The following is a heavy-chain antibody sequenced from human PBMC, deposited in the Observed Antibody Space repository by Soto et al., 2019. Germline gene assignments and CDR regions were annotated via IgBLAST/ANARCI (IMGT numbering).Heavy chain of an antibody. J-gene: IGHJ4*02. CDR3: VRVVAIPGSPDN. V-gene: IGHV1-69*11. CDR1: GGTFSSYA. D-gene: IGHD2-15*01. Sequence: QVQLVQSGAEVRQPASSVKVSCKTSGGTFSSYAISWVRQAPGQGLEWMGWIVPIVDTSTYAQKFQGRVTITADESTTKVYMELSSLRSDDTAVYYCVRVVAIPGSPDNWGQGTLVTVSS. CDR2: IVPIVDTS.